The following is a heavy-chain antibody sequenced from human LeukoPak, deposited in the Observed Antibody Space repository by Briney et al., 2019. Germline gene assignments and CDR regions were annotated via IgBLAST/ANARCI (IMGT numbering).Heavy chain of an antibody. CDR1: GGSISSSSYY. Sequence: SETLSLTCTVSGGSISSSSYYWGWIRQPPGKGLEWIGSINYSGSTYYNPSLKSRVTISVDTSKNQFSLKLSSVTAADTALYYCAKAAAAPGFDFWGQGTLVTVSS. CDR3: AKAAAAPGFDF. CDR2: INYSGST. V-gene: IGHV4-39*01. J-gene: IGHJ4*02. D-gene: IGHD6-13*01.